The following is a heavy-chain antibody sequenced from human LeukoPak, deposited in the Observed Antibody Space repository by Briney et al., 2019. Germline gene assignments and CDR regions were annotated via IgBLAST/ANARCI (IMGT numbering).Heavy chain of an antibody. J-gene: IGHJ4*02. Sequence: GGSLRLSCAASGFTFSNNWMSWVRQAPGKGLEGVANIKQDGSEKYYVDSVKGRFTISRDNAKNSLYLQMNSLRAEDTAVYYCARDPAAGAFSDYWGQGTLVTVSS. V-gene: IGHV3-7*01. CDR1: GFTFSNNW. D-gene: IGHD6-13*01. CDR3: ARDPAAGAFSDY. CDR2: IKQDGSEK.